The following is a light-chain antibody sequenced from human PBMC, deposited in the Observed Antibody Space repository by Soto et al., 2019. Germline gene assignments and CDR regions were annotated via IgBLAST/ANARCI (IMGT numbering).Light chain of an antibody. Sequence: EFVLTQSPGTLSLSPGERATLSCRASQTVRNNYLAWYQQKPGQAPRLVIYDIFTRATGVPARICGSGSGTEFTLTISSLQSEDFAVYYCQQYNSWPLTFGGGTKVDIK. CDR3: QQYNSWPLT. V-gene: IGKV3D-15*01. CDR1: QTVRNN. J-gene: IGKJ4*01. CDR2: DIF.